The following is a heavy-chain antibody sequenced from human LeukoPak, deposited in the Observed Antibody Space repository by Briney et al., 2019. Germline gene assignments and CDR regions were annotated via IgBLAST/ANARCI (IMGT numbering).Heavy chain of an antibody. Sequence: GRSLRLSCAASGFTFSSYAMHWVRQAPGKGLEWVAVISYDGSNKYYADSVKGRFTISRDNSKNTLYLQMNSLRAEDTAVYYCARFITYYYGSGSYSPYYFDYWGQGTLVTVSS. CDR2: ISYDGSNK. V-gene: IGHV3-30-3*01. J-gene: IGHJ4*02. CDR3: ARFITYYYGSGSYSPYYFDY. CDR1: GFTFSSYA. D-gene: IGHD3-10*01.